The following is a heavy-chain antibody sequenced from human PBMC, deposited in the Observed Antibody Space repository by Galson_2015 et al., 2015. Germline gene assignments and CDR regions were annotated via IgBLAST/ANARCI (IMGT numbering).Heavy chain of an antibody. V-gene: IGHV3-30*18. Sequence: SLRLSCAASGFTFSSYGMHWVRQAPGKGLEWVAVISYDGSNKYYADSVKGRFTISRDNSKNTLYLQMNSLRAEDTAVYYCAKDRGSSGWYPVSDYWGQGTLVTVSS. D-gene: IGHD6-19*01. CDR2: ISYDGSNK. CDR3: AKDRGSSGWYPVSDY. CDR1: GFTFSSYG. J-gene: IGHJ4*02.